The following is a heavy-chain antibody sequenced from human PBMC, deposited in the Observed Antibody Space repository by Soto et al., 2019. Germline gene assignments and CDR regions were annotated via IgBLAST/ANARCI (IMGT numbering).Heavy chain of an antibody. J-gene: IGHJ5*02. D-gene: IGHD3-16*02. Sequence: QVQLVQSGAEVKKPGASVKVSCKVSGYTLTELSMHWVREAPGKGLEWMGGFDPEDGETIYAQKFQGRVTMTEDTSTDTAYMELSSLRSEDTAVYYCATATGLWGSYRWSWFDPWGQGTLVTVSS. CDR2: FDPEDGET. CDR1: GYTLTELS. CDR3: ATATGLWGSYRWSWFDP. V-gene: IGHV1-24*01.